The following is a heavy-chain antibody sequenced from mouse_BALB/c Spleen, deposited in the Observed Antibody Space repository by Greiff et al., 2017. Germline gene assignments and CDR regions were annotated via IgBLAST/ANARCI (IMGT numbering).Heavy chain of an antibody. CDR2: ISYSGST. D-gene: IGHD2-4*01. CDR3: ARSGLLYDYDGYYAMDY. Sequence: EVQRVESGPSLVKPSQTLSLTCSVTGDSITSGYWNWIRKFPGNKLEYMGYISYSGSTYYNPSLKSRISITRDTSKNQYYLQLNSVTTEDTATYYCARSGLLYDYDGYYAMDYWGQGTSVTVSS. CDR1: GDSITSGY. V-gene: IGHV3-8*02. J-gene: IGHJ4*01.